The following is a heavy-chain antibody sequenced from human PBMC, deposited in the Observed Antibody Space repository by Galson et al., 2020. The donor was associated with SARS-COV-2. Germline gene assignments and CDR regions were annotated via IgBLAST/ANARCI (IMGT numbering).Heavy chain of an antibody. D-gene: IGHD3-22*01. Sequence: GGSLRLSCAASGFTFSSYWMHWVRQAPGKGLVWVSRINSDGSSTTYADSVKGRFTISRDNAKNMLYLQMNSLRAEDTVMYYCAKEYYSDSRGPLDAVDSGGKGTMVTVSS. CDR1: GFTFSSYW. V-gene: IGHV3-74*01. CDR2: INSDGSST. J-gene: IGHJ3*02. CDR3: AKEYYSDSRGPLDAVDS.